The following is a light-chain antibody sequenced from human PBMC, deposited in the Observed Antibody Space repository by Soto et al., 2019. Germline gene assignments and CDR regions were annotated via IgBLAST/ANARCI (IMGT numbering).Light chain of an antibody. Sequence: EIVMTQSPATLSVSPGERATLFCRASQSVSSNLAWYQQKPGQVPRLLIYGASTRATGIPARFGGSGSGTEFTLTISSLQSEDFAVYYCQQYNNWWTFGQGTKVEIK. CDR2: GAS. CDR1: QSVSSN. J-gene: IGKJ1*01. CDR3: QQYNNWWT. V-gene: IGKV3-15*01.